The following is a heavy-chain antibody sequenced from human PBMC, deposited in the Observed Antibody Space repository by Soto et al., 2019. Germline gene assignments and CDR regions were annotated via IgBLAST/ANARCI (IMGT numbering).Heavy chain of an antibody. Sequence: ASVKVSCKASGYTFSDYYIHWVRHVPGQGLEWMGWINPKSGVTKYAQKFQGWVTMTRDTSITTAYMELSRLRSNDTAVYYCARSKDEVPFHYYYGMDVWGQGTTVTVSS. J-gene: IGHJ6*02. CDR2: INPKSGVT. V-gene: IGHV1-2*04. CDR3: ARSKDEVPFHYYYGMDV. CDR1: GYTFSDYY.